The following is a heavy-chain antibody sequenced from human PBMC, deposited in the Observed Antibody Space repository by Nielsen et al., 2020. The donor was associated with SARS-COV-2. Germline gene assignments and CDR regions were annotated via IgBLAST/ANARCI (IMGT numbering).Heavy chain of an antibody. CDR2: IYPGDSDT. CDR3: ARHSGSSQYYYYYYGMDV. Sequence: KVSCKGSGYSFTSYWIGWVRQMPGKGLEWMGIIYPGDSDTRYSPSFQGQVTISADKSISTAYLQWSSLKASDTAMYYCARHSGSSQYYYYYYGMDVWGQGTTVTVSS. V-gene: IGHV5-51*01. CDR1: GYSFTSYW. J-gene: IGHJ6*02. D-gene: IGHD1-26*01.